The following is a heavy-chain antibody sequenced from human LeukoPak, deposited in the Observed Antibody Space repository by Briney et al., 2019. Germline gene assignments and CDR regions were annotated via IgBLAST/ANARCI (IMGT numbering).Heavy chain of an antibody. CDR2: IGSVTTYI. J-gene: IGHJ4*02. CDR3: ARAISVAGPYYFDY. CDR1: GFTFSDYT. V-gene: IGHV3-21*01. Sequence: GRSLRPSCAASGFTFSDYTMDWVRQAPGKGLEWVSSIGSVTTYIYNADSVNGRFTISRENAKNSLALQITSPTAEDTAVYYSARAISVAGPYYFDYWGQGTLVTVSS. D-gene: IGHD6-19*01.